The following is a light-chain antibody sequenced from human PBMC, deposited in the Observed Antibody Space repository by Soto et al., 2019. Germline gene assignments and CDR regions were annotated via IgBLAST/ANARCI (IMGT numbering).Light chain of an antibody. CDR3: GTWDSSLSANVV. CDR2: DNN. Sequence: QSVLTQPPSVSAAPGQKVTISCSGSSSNIGNNYVSWYQQLPGTAPKLLIYDNNKRPSGIPDRFSGSKSGTSATLGITGLQTGDEADYYCGTWDSSLSANVVFGGGTQLPS. V-gene: IGLV1-51*01. CDR1: SSNIGNNY. J-gene: IGLJ2*01.